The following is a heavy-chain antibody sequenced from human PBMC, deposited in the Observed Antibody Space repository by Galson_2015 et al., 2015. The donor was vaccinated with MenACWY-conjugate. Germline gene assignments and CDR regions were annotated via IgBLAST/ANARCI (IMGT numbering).Heavy chain of an antibody. D-gene: IGHD2/OR15-2a*01. Sequence: SLRLSCAASGFIFNTYWMHWVRQAPGKGLVWVSRINPGGSSTTYADSVKDRFTISRDNAKNTLYLQMNSLRAEDTAVYYCAKNRISETSPPDYWGQGTLVTVSS. CDR2: INPGGSST. CDR1: GFIFNTYW. V-gene: IGHV3-74*01. CDR3: AKNRISETSPPDY. J-gene: IGHJ4*02.